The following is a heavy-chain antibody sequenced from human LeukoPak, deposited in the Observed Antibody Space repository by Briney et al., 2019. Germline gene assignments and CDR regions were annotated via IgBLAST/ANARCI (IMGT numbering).Heavy chain of an antibody. J-gene: IGHJ4*02. D-gene: IGHD6-19*01. CDR3: ARSIAVAFDY. CDR2: IYTSGST. V-gene: IGHV4-4*07. CDR1: GGSISSYY. Sequence: SETLSLTCTVSGGSISSYYWSWIRQPAGKGLEWIGRIYTSGSTNYNPSLKSRVTISVDKSKNQFSLKLSAVTAAYTAVYYCARSIAVAFDYWGQGTLVTVSS.